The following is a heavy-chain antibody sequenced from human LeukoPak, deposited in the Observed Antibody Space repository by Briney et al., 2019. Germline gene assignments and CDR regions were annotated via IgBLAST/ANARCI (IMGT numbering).Heavy chain of an antibody. CDR1: GFTFSTYW. D-gene: IGHD3-3*01. CDR2: IKQDGSEK. Sequence: GGSLRLSCAASGFTFSTYWMTWVRQAPGKGLEWVANIKQDGSEKYYVDSVKGRFTISRDNAKNSLYLQMNSLRAEDTAVYYCARDTITIFGVVIEYPLFDYWGQGTLVTVSS. V-gene: IGHV3-7*01. CDR3: ARDTITIFGVVIEYPLFDY. J-gene: IGHJ4*02.